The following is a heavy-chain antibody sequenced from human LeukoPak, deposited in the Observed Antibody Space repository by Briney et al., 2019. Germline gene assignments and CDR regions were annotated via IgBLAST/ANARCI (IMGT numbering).Heavy chain of an antibody. D-gene: IGHD2-2*01. CDR1: GFKFNSYG. Sequence: GGSLRLSCAASGFKFNSYGIHWVRQAPGKGLEWVAFIRYDGSNKYYADSVKGRFTISRDNSKNTLYLQMNSLRDEDTALYYCAKHSTSGYRSSTSCYEFDCWGQGTLVTVSS. V-gene: IGHV3-30*02. CDR3: AKHSTSGYRSSTSCYEFDC. J-gene: IGHJ4*02. CDR2: IRYDGSNK.